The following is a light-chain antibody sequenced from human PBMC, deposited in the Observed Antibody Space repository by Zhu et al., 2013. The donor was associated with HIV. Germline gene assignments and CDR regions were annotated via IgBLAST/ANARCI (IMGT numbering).Light chain of an antibody. J-gene: IGKJ2*01. CDR3: QQYNSYPYT. CDR2: DAS. Sequence: DIQLTQSPSFLSASVGDRVTITCRASHDIGRYLAWYQQKPGKAPKLLIYDASSLESGVPSRFSGSGSGTEFTLTISSLQPDDFATYYCQQYNSYPYTFGQGTKLEIK. CDR1: HDIGRY. V-gene: IGKV1-5*01.